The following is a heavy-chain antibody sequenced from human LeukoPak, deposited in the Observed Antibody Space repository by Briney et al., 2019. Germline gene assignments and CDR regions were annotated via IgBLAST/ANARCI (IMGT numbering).Heavy chain of an antibody. V-gene: IGHV3-11*04. CDR1: GFTFSDYY. J-gene: IGHJ6*04. D-gene: IGHD3-10*02. Sequence: GGSLRLSCAASGFTFSDYYMNWIRQAPGKGLEWVSYISSSGGTIYYADSVKGRFTISRDNAKNSLSLQMNSLRAEDTAVYYCAELGITMIGGVWGKGTTVTISS. CDR2: ISSSGGTI. CDR3: AELGITMIGGV.